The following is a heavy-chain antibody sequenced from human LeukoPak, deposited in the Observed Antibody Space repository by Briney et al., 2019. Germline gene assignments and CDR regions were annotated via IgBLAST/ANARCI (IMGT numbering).Heavy chain of an antibody. D-gene: IGHD3-10*01. CDR2: INSDGSNT. Sequence: PGGSLRLSCAASGFTFSNYWMHWVRQAPGKGLVWVSGINSDGSNTNYADSVKGRFTISRDNAKNTLYLQMNSLRAEDTAVYYCARDYYGSPTHWGQGTLVTVSS. V-gene: IGHV3-74*01. CDR3: ARDYYGSPTH. J-gene: IGHJ4*02. CDR1: GFTFSNYW.